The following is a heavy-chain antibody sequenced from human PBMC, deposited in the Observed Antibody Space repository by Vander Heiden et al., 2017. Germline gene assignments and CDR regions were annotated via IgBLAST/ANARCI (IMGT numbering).Heavy chain of an antibody. J-gene: IGHJ6*02. CDR2: ISAHNGNT. V-gene: IGHV1-18*01. CDR3: AKTYCSGDNGGYYYGMDV. D-gene: IGHD2-21*01. Sequence: QVQLVQSGAEVTTPGASVKVSCKASGYTFTSYGITWVRQAPGQGREGMGWISAHNGNTNYEQKVQGRVTMTTDTSTSTAYMELRSLRSDDTAVYYCAKTYCSGDNGGYYYGMDVWGQGTTVTVSS. CDR1: GYTFTSYG.